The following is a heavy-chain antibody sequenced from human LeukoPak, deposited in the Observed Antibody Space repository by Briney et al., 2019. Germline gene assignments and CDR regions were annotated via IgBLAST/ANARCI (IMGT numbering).Heavy chain of an antibody. D-gene: IGHD2-8*01. CDR2: IYYSWST. CDR1: CGSISSYY. CDR3: ARLMGMGKGLDY. Sequence: SETLSLTCTVSCGSISSYYWSWIRQPPGKGLEWIGYIYYSWSTNYNPSLKSRVTISVDTSKNQFSLNLSSVTAADTAVYYCARLMGMGKGLDYWGQGTLVTVSS. V-gene: IGHV4-59*08. J-gene: IGHJ4*02.